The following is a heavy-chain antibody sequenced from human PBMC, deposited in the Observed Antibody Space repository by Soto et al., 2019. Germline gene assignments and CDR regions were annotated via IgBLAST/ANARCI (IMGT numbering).Heavy chain of an antibody. Sequence: LRLSCAASGFTFSCYEMNWVRQAPGKGLEWGSYISTSESIVYYADSVRGRFTISRDNAKNSLFLQMNSLRAEDTAVYYCARETLTLSGVDRCKVYYGLDFWGQGTTVTVSS. V-gene: IGHV3-48*03. CDR2: ISTSESIV. CDR3: ARETLTLSGVDRCKVYYGLDF. CDR1: GFTFSCYE. J-gene: IGHJ6*02. D-gene: IGHD3-3*01.